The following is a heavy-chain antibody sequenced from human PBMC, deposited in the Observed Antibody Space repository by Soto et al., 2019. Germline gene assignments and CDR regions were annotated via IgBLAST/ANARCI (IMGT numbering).Heavy chain of an antibody. CDR3: ARIYGDYYYVFDY. Sequence: LRLSCAASGFTFSSYEMNWVRQAPGKGLEWVSYISSSGSTIYYADSVKGRFTISRDNAKNSLYLQMNSLRAEDTAVYYCARIYGDYYYVFDYWGQGTLVTASS. CDR2: ISSSGSTI. V-gene: IGHV3-48*03. D-gene: IGHD4-17*01. J-gene: IGHJ4*02. CDR1: GFTFSSYE.